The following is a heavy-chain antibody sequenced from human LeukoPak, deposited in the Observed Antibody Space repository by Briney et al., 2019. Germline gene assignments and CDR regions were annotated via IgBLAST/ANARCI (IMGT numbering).Heavy chain of an antibody. CDR3: ARRLRDGYIDDAFDI. D-gene: IGHD5-24*01. CDR2: IYYSGST. V-gene: IGHV4-39*07. Sequence: ASETLSLTCTVSGGSISSSSYYWGWIRQPPGKGLEWIGSIYYSGSTYYNPSLKSRVTISVDTSKNQFSLKLSSVTAADTAVYYCARRLRDGYIDDAFDIWGQGTMVTVSS. J-gene: IGHJ3*02. CDR1: GGSISSSSYY.